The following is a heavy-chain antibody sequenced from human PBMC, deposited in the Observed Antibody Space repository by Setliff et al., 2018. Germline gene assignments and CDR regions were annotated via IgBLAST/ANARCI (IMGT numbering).Heavy chain of an antibody. CDR2: IWHDGGNK. CDR3: ARDRAYSSFDY. V-gene: IGHV3-33*08. CDR1: GFAFSNYR. Sequence: PGGSLRLSCAASGFAFSNYRMHWVRQAPGKGLEWVAVIWHDGGNKYHADSVKGRFTISRDNAKNSLYLQMSSLRAEDTAVYYCARDRAYSSFDYWGQGTLVTVSS. D-gene: IGHD2-21*01. J-gene: IGHJ4*02.